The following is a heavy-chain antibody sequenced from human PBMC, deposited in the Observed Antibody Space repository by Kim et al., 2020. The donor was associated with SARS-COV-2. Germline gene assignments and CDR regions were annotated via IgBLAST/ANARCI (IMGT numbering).Heavy chain of an antibody. J-gene: IGHJ4*01. D-gene: IGHD3-10*01. Sequence: GGSLRLSCAASGFTFSDYYMTWIRQAPGKGLEWVSYISSSGSYVNYADSVKGRFAISRDNAKNSLYLQMSSLRAEDTALYYCASIPFGELSDYYFDLWG. CDR1: GFTFSDYY. CDR2: ISSSGSYV. V-gene: IGHV3-11*01. CDR3: ASIPFGELSDYYFDL.